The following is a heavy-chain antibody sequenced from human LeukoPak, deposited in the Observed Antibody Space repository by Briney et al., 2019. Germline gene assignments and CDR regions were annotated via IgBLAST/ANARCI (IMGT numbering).Heavy chain of an antibody. J-gene: IGHJ4*02. D-gene: IGHD6-19*01. CDR3: ARDGGYSSGWYDY. Sequence: GGSPRLSCAASGFTFSNYAMSWVRQAPGKGLEWVSGISGSGGSTNYADSVKGRFTISRDNAKNSLYLQMNSLRAEDTAVYYCARDGGYSSGWYDYWGQGTLVTVSS. CDR2: ISGSGGST. CDR1: GFTFSNYA. V-gene: IGHV3-23*01.